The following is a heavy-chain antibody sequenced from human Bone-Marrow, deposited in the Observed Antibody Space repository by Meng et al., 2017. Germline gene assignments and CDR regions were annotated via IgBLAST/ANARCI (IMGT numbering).Heavy chain of an antibody. Sequence: GESLKISCAASGFTFSSYSMNWVRQAPGKGLEWVSGISSSSSDIYYADSVKGRFTISRDNAKNSLYLQMSSLRVEETAVYYCAPHRGWEFPYYYFGMDVWGQGTTVTVSS. CDR1: GFTFSSYS. D-gene: IGHD3-10*01. CDR3: APHRGWEFPYYYFGMDV. J-gene: IGHJ6*02. CDR2: ISSSSSDI. V-gene: IGHV3-21*01.